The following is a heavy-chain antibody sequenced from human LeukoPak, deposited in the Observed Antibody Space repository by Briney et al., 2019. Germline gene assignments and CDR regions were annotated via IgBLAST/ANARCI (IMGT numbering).Heavy chain of an antibody. V-gene: IGHV3-30*18. D-gene: IGHD3-10*01. Sequence: PGGSLGLSFAASGFMFSAYGMHWVRQAPGKGLEWLAVTSYDGGNTYYAASVKGRFTISRDNSNNTLDLQMNSLRAEDTAVYYCAKDSSSGSSYYFHGMDVWGQGTTVIVSS. CDR1: GFMFSAYG. CDR3: AKDSSSGSSYYFHGMDV. J-gene: IGHJ6*02. CDR2: TSYDGGNT.